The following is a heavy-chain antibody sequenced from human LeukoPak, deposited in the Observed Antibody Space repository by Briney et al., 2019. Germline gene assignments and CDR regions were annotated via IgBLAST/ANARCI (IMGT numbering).Heavy chain of an antibody. J-gene: IGHJ4*02. V-gene: IGHV3-48*03. CDR3: ARRGYHDYSGFDY. CDR1: GFTFSNYE. D-gene: IGHD1-26*01. Sequence: GGSLRLSCSASGFTFSNYEMHWVRQAPGKGLEWVSYISRSGSTIYYADSVKGRFTFSRDNAKNSLFLQMNSLRAEDTAVYYCARRGYHDYSGFDYWGQGTLVTVSS. CDR2: ISRSGSTI.